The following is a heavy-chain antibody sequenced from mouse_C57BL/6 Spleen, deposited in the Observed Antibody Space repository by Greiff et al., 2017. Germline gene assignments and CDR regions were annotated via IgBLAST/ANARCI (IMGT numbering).Heavy chain of an antibody. CDR3: ASYRNYAMDY. CDR2: IRNKANGYTT. J-gene: IGHJ4*01. V-gene: IGHV7-3*01. Sequence: EVQLVESGGGLVQPGGSLSLSCAASGFTFTDYYMSWVRQPPGKALEWLGFIRNKANGYTTEYSASVKGRFTISRDNSQSILYLQMNALRAEDSATYYCASYRNYAMDYWGQGTSVTVSS. CDR1: GFTFTDYY.